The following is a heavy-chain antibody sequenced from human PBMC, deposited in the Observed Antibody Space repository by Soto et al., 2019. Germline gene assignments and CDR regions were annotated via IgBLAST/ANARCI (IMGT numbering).Heavy chain of an antibody. Sequence: SGPTLVKPTQTLTLTCTFSGFSLSTSGVGVGWIRQPPGKALEWLALIYWDDDKRYSPSLKSRLTITKDTSKNQVVLTMTNMDPVDTATYYCAHRRTRGGTMVRGVIITLFDYWGQGTLVTVSS. CDR2: IYWDDDK. CDR3: AHRRTRGGTMVRGVIITLFDY. V-gene: IGHV2-5*02. J-gene: IGHJ4*02. CDR1: GFSLSTSGVG. D-gene: IGHD3-10*01.